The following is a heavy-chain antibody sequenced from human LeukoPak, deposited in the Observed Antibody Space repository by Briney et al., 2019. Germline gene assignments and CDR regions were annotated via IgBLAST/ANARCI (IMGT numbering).Heavy chain of an antibody. CDR3: ARGRDSLRYSSYYYYMDV. J-gene: IGHJ6*03. D-gene: IGHD3-3*01. CDR2: ISAYNGNT. Sequence: GASVKVSCKASGYTFTSYGISWVRQAPGQGLEWMGWISAYNGNTNYAQKLQGRVTMTTDTSTSTAYMELRSLRSDDTAVYYCARGRDSLRYSSYYYYMDVWGKGTTVTVSS. CDR1: GYTFTSYG. V-gene: IGHV1-18*01.